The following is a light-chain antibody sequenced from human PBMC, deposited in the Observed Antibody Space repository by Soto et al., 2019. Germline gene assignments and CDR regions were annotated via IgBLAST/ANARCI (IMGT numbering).Light chain of an antibody. CDR2: GAS. CDR3: QQYGSSGT. Sequence: EILLTQSPATLSVSPGERATLSCRASQSLRSNLAWYQQKPGQAPRLLIYGASTRATGIPDRFSGSGSGTDFTITISRLEPEDFAVYYCQQYGSSGTFGQGTKVEIK. J-gene: IGKJ1*01. CDR1: QSLRSN. V-gene: IGKV3-20*01.